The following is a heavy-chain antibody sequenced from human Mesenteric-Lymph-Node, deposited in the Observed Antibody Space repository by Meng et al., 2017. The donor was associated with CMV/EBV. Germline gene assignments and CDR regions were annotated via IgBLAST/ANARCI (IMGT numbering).Heavy chain of an antibody. D-gene: IGHD7-27*01. CDR1: GFTLNNYY. CDR2: IDSSGSSI. V-gene: IGHV3-11*01. Sequence: GESLKISCVGSGFTLNNYYMSWIRQAPGKELEWISYIDSSGSSIYYADSVKGRFTISSDNAENSLFLQMDRLRVEDTAVYYCAKHWGVIPPPLGYYDGMDVWGQGATVTVSS. J-gene: IGHJ6*02. CDR3: AKHWGVIPPPLGYYDGMDV.